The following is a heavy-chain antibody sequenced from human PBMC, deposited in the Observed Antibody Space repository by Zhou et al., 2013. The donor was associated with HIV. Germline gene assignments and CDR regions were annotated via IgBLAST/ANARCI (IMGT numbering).Heavy chain of an antibody. D-gene: IGHD3-16*02. Sequence: VQLVQSGSEVKKPGSSVKISCKATGGSFENYPISWVRQAPGQGLDWVGGVIPSLGITHYSQRFQGRVTISADKSKTLSFLELSSLMGDDTAVYFCASGTHNLRDLSLVIGLRWGQGTLVHRLL. CDR2: VIPSLGIT. V-gene: IGHV1-69*14. CDR3: ASGTHNLRDLSLVIGLR. J-gene: IGHJ4*02. CDR1: GGSFENYP.